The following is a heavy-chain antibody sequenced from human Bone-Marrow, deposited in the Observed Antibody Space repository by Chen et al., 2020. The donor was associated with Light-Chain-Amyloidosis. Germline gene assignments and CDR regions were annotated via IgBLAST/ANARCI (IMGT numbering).Heavy chain of an antibody. CDR3: ARAWGSSSGSLEY. Sequence: GPGLVKPSGTLSLTCAVSGDSLSSSHWWSWVRQPPGKGLEWIGEIYHSGSTNYNPSLKSRVTISVDKSKNQFSLNLSFVTAADTAVYYCARAWGSSSGSLEYWGQGTLVTVSS. J-gene: IGHJ4*02. CDR2: IYHSGST. V-gene: IGHV4-4*02. D-gene: IGHD6-19*01. CDR1: GDSLSSSHW.